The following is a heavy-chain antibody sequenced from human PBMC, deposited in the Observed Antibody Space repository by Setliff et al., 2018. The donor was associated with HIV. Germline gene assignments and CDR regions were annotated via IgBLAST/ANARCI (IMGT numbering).Heavy chain of an antibody. V-gene: IGHV3-30*02. Sequence: GGSLRLSCAASGFTFSSYGMHWVRQAPGKGLEWVAFIRYDGSNKYYADSVKGRFTISRDNSKNTLYLQMNSLRAEDTAVYYCAGAYYYESSGYYWVYWGQGTLVTVSS. CDR2: IRYDGSNK. D-gene: IGHD3-22*01. J-gene: IGHJ4*02. CDR1: GFTFSSYG. CDR3: AGAYYYESSGYYWVY.